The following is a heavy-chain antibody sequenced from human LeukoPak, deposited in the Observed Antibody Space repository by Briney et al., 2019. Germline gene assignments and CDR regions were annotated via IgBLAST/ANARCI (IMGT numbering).Heavy chain of an antibody. J-gene: IGHJ4*02. CDR3: AKGSPENYYGSGTNYRSTFDY. CDR2: ILYDGSNK. V-gene: IGHV3-30*18. D-gene: IGHD3-10*01. Sequence: PGRSLRLSCAASGFRFSNYGMHWVRQAPGKGLEWVAVILYDGSNKYYADSVKGRFTISRDNSKNTLYLQMNSPRGEDTAVYYCAKGSPENYYGSGTNYRSTFDYWGQGTLVTVSS. CDR1: GFRFSNYG.